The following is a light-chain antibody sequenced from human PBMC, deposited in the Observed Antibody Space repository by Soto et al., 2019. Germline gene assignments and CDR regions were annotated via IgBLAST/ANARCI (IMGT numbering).Light chain of an antibody. CDR3: QQDTKYPFT. J-gene: IGKJ3*01. CDR1: QDIRND. Sequence: AILMTQSPSSLSASVGDRVTITCRASQDIRNDLGWYQQKPGKAPRLLIYAASSLPGGVPSRFSGSGSGTDFTLIISSLQPEDFATYYCQQDTKYPFTFGPGTEVEIK. V-gene: IGKV1-6*01. CDR2: AAS.